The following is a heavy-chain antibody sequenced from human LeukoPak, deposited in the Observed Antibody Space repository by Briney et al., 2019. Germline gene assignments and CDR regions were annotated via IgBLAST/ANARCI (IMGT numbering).Heavy chain of an antibody. V-gene: IGHV1-69*13. CDR3: AVHVCSGGSCYSEDYGMDV. D-gene: IGHD2-15*01. CDR1: GGTFSSYA. CDR2: ITPIFGTA. Sequence: SVKVSCKASGGTFSSYAISWVRQAPGQGLEWMGGITPIFGTANYAQKFQGRVTITADESTSTAYMELSSLRSEDTAVYYCAVHVCSGGSCYSEDYGMDVWGKGTTVTVSS. J-gene: IGHJ6*04.